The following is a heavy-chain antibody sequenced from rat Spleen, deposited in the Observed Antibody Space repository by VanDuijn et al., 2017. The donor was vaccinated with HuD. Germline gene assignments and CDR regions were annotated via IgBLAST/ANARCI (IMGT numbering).Heavy chain of an antibody. Sequence: EVQLQESGPGLVKPSQSLSLTCSVTGFSITTHYWDWIRRFPGSKLEWMGYINSAGTTVYNPSLKSRISITRDTTRNQFFLQVNSVTTEDTATYYCARSDGTHYYLPFPYWGQGTLVTVSS. CDR1: GFSITTHY. J-gene: IGHJ3*01. CDR2: INSAGTT. D-gene: IGHD1-12*02. CDR3: ARSDGTHYYLPFPY. V-gene: IGHV3-3*01.